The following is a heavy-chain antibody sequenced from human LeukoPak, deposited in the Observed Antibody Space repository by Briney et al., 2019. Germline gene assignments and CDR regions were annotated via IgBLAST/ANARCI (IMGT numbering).Heavy chain of an antibody. CDR1: GGFFSGYY. CDR3: ARLPSIAARKTRNWFDP. CDR2: INHSGST. V-gene: IGHV4-34*01. Sequence: SETLSLTCAVYGGFFSGYYWSWIRQPPGKGLEWIGEINHSGSTNYNPSLKSRVTISVDTSKNQFSLKLSSVTAADTAVYYCARLPSIAARKTRNWFDPWGQGTLVTVSS. D-gene: IGHD6-6*01. J-gene: IGHJ5*02.